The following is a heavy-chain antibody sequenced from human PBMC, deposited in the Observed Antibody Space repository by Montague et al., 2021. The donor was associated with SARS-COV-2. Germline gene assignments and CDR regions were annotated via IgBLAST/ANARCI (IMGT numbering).Heavy chain of an antibody. V-gene: IGHV4-34*01. Sequence: SETLSLTCAAYGGSFSGHSWTWIRQPPGKGLEWIGEINHSGGTXXXPSXXXRVTISVDTSKNQFSLKLSSLTAADTAVYYCARGLTDVTVILVFVGASLYFDSWGQGALVTVSS. CDR3: ARGLTDVTVILVFVGASLYFDS. J-gene: IGHJ4*02. CDR2: INHSGGT. CDR1: GGSFSGHS. D-gene: IGHD3-22*01.